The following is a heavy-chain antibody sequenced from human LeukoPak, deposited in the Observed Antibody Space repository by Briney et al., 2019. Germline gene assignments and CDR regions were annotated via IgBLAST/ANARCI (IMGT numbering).Heavy chain of an antibody. Sequence: PSETLSLTCTVSGGSISSYYWSWIRQPPGKGPEWIGYIYYSGSTNYNPSLKSRVTISVDTSKNQFSLKLSSVTAADTAVYYCARSSDYSSSWYGLGAFDIWGQGTMVTVSS. V-gene: IGHV4-59*01. CDR2: IYYSGST. J-gene: IGHJ3*02. CDR1: GGSISSYY. CDR3: ARSSDYSSSWYGLGAFDI. D-gene: IGHD6-13*01.